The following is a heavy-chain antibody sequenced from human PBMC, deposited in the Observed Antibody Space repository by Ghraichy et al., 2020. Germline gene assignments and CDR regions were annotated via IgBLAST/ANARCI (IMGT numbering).Heavy chain of an antibody. CDR2: ISSSSSTI. V-gene: IGHV3-48*04. J-gene: IGHJ6*02. D-gene: IGHD2-2*01. CDR3: ARCPLGYCSSTSCYSYYYYGMDV. CDR1: GFTFSSYS. Sequence: GGSLRLSCAASGFTFSSYSMNWVRQAPGKGLEWVSYISSSSSTIYYADSVKGRFTISRDNAKNSLYLQMNSLRAEDTAVYYCARCPLGYCSSTSCYSYYYYGMDVWCQGTTVTVSS.